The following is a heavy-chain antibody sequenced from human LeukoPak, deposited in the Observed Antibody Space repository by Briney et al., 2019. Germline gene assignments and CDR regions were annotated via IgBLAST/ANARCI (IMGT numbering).Heavy chain of an antibody. CDR2: ISAYNGNT. CDR1: GYTFTSYG. J-gene: IGHJ4*02. Sequence: ASVKVSCKASGYTFTSYGISWVRQAPRQGLEWMGWISAYNGNTNYAQKLQGRVTMTTDTSTSTAYMELRSLRSDDTAVYYCAREGDYGDYVPEYYFDYWGQGTLVTVSS. V-gene: IGHV1-18*01. CDR3: AREGDYGDYVPEYYFDY. D-gene: IGHD4-17*01.